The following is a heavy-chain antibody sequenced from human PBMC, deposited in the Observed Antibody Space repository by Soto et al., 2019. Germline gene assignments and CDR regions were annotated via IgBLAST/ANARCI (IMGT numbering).Heavy chain of an antibody. D-gene: IGHD3-10*01. CDR3: ARQTEKWFGELENWFDP. J-gene: IGHJ5*02. Sequence: LSLTCTVSGGSISSSSYYWGWIRQPPGKGLEGIGSIYYSGSAYYNPTLKSRVTISVDTSKNQFSLKLSSVTAADTAVYYCARQTEKWFGELENWFDPWGQGTLVTVSS. CDR1: GGSISSSSYY. CDR2: IYYSGSA. V-gene: IGHV4-39*01.